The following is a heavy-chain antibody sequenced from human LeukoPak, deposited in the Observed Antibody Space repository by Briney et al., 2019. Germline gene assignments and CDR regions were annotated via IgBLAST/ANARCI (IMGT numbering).Heavy chain of an antibody. CDR1: GYTFTSYY. D-gene: IGHD2-21*02. J-gene: IGHJ6*02. Sequence: ASVKVSCKASGYTFTSYYMHWVRQAPGQGLEWMGIINPSGGSTSYAQKFQGRVTMTRDTSTSTAYMELSSLRSEDTAVYYCARGRSDCGGDCYSPYYYYGMDVWGQGTTVTVSS. CDR2: INPSGGST. V-gene: IGHV1-46*01. CDR3: ARGRSDCGGDCYSPYYYYGMDV.